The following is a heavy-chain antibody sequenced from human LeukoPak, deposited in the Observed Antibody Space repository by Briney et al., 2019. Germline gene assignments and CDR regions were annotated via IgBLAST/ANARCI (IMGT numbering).Heavy chain of an antibody. CDR3: ATSSHDLLDTDY. J-gene: IGHJ4*02. D-gene: IGHD3-22*01. V-gene: IGHV4-59*01. CDR2: IYNSGST. Sequence: SETLPLTCTVSGGSISSYYWSWIRQPPGKGLGWIGYIYNSGSTNYNPSLRSRVTISVDTSKKQFSLKLSSVTAADTAVYYCATSSHDLLDTDYWGQGTLVTVSS. CDR1: GGSISSYY.